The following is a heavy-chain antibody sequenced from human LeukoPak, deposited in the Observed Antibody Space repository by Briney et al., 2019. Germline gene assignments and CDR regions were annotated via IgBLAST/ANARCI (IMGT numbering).Heavy chain of an antibody. D-gene: IGHD6-6*01. CDR3: AKDQVFMEYSSSTPSGY. Sequence: GGSLRLSCAASGFTFSSYGMHWVRQAPGKGLEWVAFIRYDGSNKYYAGSVKGRFTISRDNSKNTLYLQMNSLRAEDTAVYYCAKDQVFMEYSSSTPSGYWGQGTLVTVSS. CDR1: GFTFSSYG. J-gene: IGHJ4*02. V-gene: IGHV3-30*02. CDR2: IRYDGSNK.